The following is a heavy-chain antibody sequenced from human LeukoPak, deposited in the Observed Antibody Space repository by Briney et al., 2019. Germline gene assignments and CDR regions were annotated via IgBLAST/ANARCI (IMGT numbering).Heavy chain of an antibody. CDR2: LRGHGNGT. CDR3: VRGREVRGRSMDV. J-gene: IGHJ6*01. D-gene: IGHD3-10*01. Sequence: GGSLRLSCAASGFNFSSHWMHWFRQAPRKGLVWVSGLRGHGNGTHYADSVKGRFTISRDNAKNTLFLKMNSLRIEDTAVYYCVRGREVRGRSMDVWGKGPRSSSPQ. CDR1: GFNFSSHW. V-gene: IGHV3-74*01.